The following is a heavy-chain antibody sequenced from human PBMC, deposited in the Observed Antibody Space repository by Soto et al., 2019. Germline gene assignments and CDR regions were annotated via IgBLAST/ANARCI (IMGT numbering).Heavy chain of an antibody. CDR2: IWYDGSNK. V-gene: IGHV3-33*01. CDR1: GFTFSSYG. CDR3: ARVGSSWYEKRGAFDI. J-gene: IGHJ3*02. D-gene: IGHD6-13*01. Sequence: QVQLVESGGGVVQPGRSLRLSCAASGFTFSSYGMHWVRQAPGKGLEWVAVIWYDGSNKYYADSVKGRFTISRDNSKNTLYLQMNGLRAEDTAVYYCARVGSSWYEKRGAFDIWGQGTMVTVSS.